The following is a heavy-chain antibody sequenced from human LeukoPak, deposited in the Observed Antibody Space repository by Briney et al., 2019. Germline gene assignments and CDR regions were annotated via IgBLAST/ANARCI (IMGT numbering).Heavy chain of an antibody. CDR1: GFTFSSYG. J-gene: IGHJ4*02. CDR3: AKDRGKTTVTTLFH. CDR2: ISYDGSNK. Sequence: VRSLRLSCAPSGFTFSSYGMHWVSHAPRKRLDRVAVISYDGSNKYYADSVKGRFTISRDNSKTTRYLQMNSLRAEDTAVYYCAKDRGKTTVTTLFHWGQGTLVTVSS. D-gene: IGHD4-17*01. V-gene: IGHV3-30*18.